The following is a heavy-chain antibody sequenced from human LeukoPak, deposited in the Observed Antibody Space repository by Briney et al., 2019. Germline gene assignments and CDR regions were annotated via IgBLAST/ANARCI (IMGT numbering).Heavy chain of an antibody. D-gene: IGHD6-13*01. J-gene: IGHJ6*04. Sequence: SQTLSLTCAISGDSVSSNSAAWNWIRQSPSRGLEWLGRTYYRSKWYNDYAVSVKSRITINPDTSKNQFSLQLNSVTPEDTAVYYCARDYRPFSSPQKRYYYGMHVWGKGTTVTVSS. CDR1: GDSVSSNSAA. CDR3: ARDYRPFSSPQKRYYYGMHV. CDR2: TYYRSKWYN. V-gene: IGHV6-1*01.